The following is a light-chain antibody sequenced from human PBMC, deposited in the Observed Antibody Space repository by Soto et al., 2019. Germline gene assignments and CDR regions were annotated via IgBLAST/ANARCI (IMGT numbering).Light chain of an antibody. CDR1: QEISNY. CDR3: QQYDHLPRT. J-gene: IGKJ1*01. V-gene: IGKV1-33*01. Sequence: IQMIQSPSSLSASVGDRVTITCQASQEISNYLNWYQQKPGKAPKLLIYDASNLERGVPSRFSGRGSVTDFTFTISSLQPEDFATYYCQQYDHLPRTFGRGTKVEIK. CDR2: DAS.